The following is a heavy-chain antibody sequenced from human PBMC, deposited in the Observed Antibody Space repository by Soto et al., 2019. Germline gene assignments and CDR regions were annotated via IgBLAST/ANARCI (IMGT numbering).Heavy chain of an antibody. CDR2: IYYSGNT. J-gene: IGHJ4*02. CDR1: GGSISSGAYY. D-gene: IGHD2-15*01. V-gene: IGHV4-31*01. Sequence: QVQLQESGPGLVKPSQTLSLTCTVSGGSISSGAYYWTWIRQHPGKGLEWIGYIYYSGNTNYNPSLKSQIAIAVDTSKSQFSLKLTSVIAAYTAVYYCARAGYCGGCSCLDYWGQGILVTVSS. CDR3: ARAGYCGGCSCLDY.